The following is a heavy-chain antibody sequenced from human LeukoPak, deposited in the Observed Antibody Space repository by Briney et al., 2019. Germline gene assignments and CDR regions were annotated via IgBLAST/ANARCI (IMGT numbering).Heavy chain of an antibody. CDR2: ISGSGGST. Sequence: GGSLRLSCAASGFTFSSYAMSWVRQAPGKGLEWVSAISGSGGSTYYADSVKGRFTISRDNSKNTLYLQMNSLRAEDTAVYYCARPLELLLEMGYFDYWGQGTLVTVSS. J-gene: IGHJ4*02. V-gene: IGHV3-23*01. CDR1: GFTFSSYA. D-gene: IGHD1-26*01. CDR3: ARPLELLLEMGYFDY.